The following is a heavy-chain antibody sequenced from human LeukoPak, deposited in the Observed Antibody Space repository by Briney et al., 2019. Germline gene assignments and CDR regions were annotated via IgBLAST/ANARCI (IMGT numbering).Heavy chain of an antibody. V-gene: IGHV4-39*07. Sequence: NASETLSLTCTVSGGSISTSSYYWGWVRQPPGKGLEWIGNIFYSGSTYYSPSLKSRVTISLDTSRNQFSLKLNSVTAADTAVYYCARDPIPTWGQGTLVTVSS. CDR1: GGSISTSSYY. D-gene: IGHD2-21*01. CDR3: ARDPIPT. J-gene: IGHJ5*02. CDR2: IFYSGST.